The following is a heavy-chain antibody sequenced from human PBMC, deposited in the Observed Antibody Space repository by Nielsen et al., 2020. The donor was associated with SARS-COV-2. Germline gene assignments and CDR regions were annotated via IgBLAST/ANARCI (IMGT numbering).Heavy chain of an antibody. V-gene: IGHV3-23*01. CDR2: IGGSGSPT. J-gene: IGHJ4*02. CDR1: GFTFSSYA. CDR3: ARGGQLANY. Sequence: GESLKISCGGSGFTFSSYAMSWVRQAPGKGLEWVSIIGGSGSPTYYTDSVKGRFTISRDNSKNTLYLQMNSLRAEDTAVYYCARGGQLANYWGQGTLVTVSS. D-gene: IGHD6-13*01.